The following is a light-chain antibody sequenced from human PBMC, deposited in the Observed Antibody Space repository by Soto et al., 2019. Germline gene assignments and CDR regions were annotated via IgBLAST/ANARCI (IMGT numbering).Light chain of an antibody. Sequence: EIAMTQSPATLSLPPGETANLSCSASQSVSNNYLAWYQQKPGQAPRLLIYAASSRATGLPDRFSGSGSGTDFTLTISRLEPDDFAVYYCQQYGDSPLFGPVTKVDIK. CDR3: QQYGDSPL. V-gene: IGKV3-20*01. CDR2: AAS. CDR1: QSVSNNY. J-gene: IGKJ3*01.